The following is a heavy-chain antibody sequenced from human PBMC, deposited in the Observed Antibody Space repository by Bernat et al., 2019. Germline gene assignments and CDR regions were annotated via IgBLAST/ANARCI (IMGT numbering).Heavy chain of an antibody. D-gene: IGHD1-1*01. Sequence: QLQLQESGPGLVKPSETLSLTCTVSGDSINYYYWSWIRQPAGKGLEWIGRIYASGSTNYNPSLKSRVTMSIDTSNNQFSLNIWSVTAADTAVYYCARLYSQNWSEYYFDYWGQGILVTVSP. CDR3: ARLYSQNWSEYYFDY. V-gene: IGHV4-4*07. J-gene: IGHJ4*02. CDR2: IYASGST. CDR1: GDSINYYY.